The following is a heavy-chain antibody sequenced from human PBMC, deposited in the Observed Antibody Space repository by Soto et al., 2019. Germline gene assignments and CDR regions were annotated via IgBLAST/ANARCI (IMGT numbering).Heavy chain of an antibody. J-gene: IGHJ4*02. CDR2: ISNSGST. D-gene: IGHD5-18*01. Sequence: LDLTCTVSGGTFSRDQCDWTWIRQSPGKGLEWIGYISNSGSTGYNPSLKTRLSMSVDRSKNQFTLRLTSVTAADTAVYFCATESGSTYGYFDHWGQGTQVTVSS. CDR1: GGTFSRDQCD. CDR3: ATESGSTYGYFDH. V-gene: IGHV4-30-4*01.